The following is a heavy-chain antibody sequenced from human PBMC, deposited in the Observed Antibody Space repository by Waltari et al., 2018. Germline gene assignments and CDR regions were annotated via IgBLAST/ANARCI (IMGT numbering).Heavy chain of an antibody. J-gene: IGHJ4*02. CDR2: VYGGGKS. CDR1: GDSMSISYW. D-gene: IGHD2-15*01. V-gene: IGHV4-4*02. CDR3: ARDSGRGLYLDS. Sequence: QLQLQESGPGLVKPSGTLSLTCAVSGDSMSISYWWSWVRQPPGKGLEWIGQVYGGGKSNYSPAFASRVTVDLETYNKKFALKVTSATAADTAVYYCARDSGRGLYLDSWGPG.